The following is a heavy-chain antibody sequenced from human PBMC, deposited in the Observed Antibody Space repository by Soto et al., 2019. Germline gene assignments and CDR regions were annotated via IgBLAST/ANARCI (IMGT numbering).Heavy chain of an antibody. CDR1: GGSFSGYY. V-gene: IGHV4-34*01. Sequence: PSETLSLTCAVYGGSFSGYYWSWIRQPPGKGLEWIGQINHSGSTNYNPSLKSRVTISVDTSKNQFSLKLSSVTAADTAVYYCARGHAVGATISSGDNWFDPWGQGTLVTVSS. J-gene: IGHJ5*02. CDR3: ARGHAVGATISSGDNWFDP. D-gene: IGHD1-26*01. CDR2: INHSGST.